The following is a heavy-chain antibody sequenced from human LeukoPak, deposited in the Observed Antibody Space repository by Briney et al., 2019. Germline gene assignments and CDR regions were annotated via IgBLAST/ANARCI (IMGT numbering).Heavy chain of an antibody. CDR2: ISSSGSGI. D-gene: IGHD2-8*01. CDR1: RFTFSSYE. Sequence: GGSLRLSCADSRFTFSSYEMNWVRQAPGKGLEWVSYISSSGSGIYYADSVKGRFTISRDNAKNALYLQMNSLRDEGTAAYYCACTIRLDVWGQGTTVIVSS. J-gene: IGHJ6*02. CDR3: ACTIRLDV. V-gene: IGHV3-48*03.